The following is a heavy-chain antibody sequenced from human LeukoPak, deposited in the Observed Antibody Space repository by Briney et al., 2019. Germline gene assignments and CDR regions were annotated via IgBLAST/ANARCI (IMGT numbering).Heavy chain of an antibody. CDR1: GGSISSSSYY. Sequence: SETLSLTCTVSGGSISSSSYYWGWIRQPPGKGLEWIGSIYYSVSTYYNPSLKSRVTISVDTSKNQFSLKLSSVTAADTAVYYCAREDPIAVIAFDYWGQGTLVTVSS. D-gene: IGHD6-19*01. CDR2: IYYSVST. J-gene: IGHJ4*02. CDR3: AREDPIAVIAFDY. V-gene: IGHV4-39*02.